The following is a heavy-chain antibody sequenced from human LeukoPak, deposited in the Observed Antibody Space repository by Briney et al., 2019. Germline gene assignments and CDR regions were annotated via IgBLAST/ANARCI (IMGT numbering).Heavy chain of an antibody. CDR2: IYYSGST. CDR1: GGSISSSSYY. V-gene: IGHV4-39*07. J-gene: IGHJ4*02. Sequence: PSETLSLTGTVSGGSISSSSYYWGWIRQPPGKGLEWIGSIYYSGSTYYNPSLKSRVTISVDTSKNQFSLKLSSVTAADTAVYYCARGRGGSYRVGFDYWGQGTLVTVSS. CDR3: ARGRGGSYRVGFDY. D-gene: IGHD1-26*01.